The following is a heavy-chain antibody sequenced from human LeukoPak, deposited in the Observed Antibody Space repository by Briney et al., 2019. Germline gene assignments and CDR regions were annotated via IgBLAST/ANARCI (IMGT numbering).Heavy chain of an antibody. CDR3: ARGFAD. CDR2: INRGDSDA. Sequence: GESLRISCKGSGYTFTNYWVGWVRQMPGKGLEWMGIINRGDSDARYSPSFQGLVTISVDRSIDTAYLQWNSLKATDTAMYYCARGFADWGQGTLVTVSS. J-gene: IGHJ4*02. V-gene: IGHV5-51*01. CDR1: GYTFTNYW.